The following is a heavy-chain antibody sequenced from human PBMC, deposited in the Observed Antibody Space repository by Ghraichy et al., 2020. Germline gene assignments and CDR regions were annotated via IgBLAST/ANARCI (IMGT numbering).Heavy chain of an antibody. Sequence: GGSLRLSCAASGFSFSTFSMNWVRQAPGKGLEWLSYITSSSFDIYYADSVKGRFTISRDNAKNSLYLQMNSLRVEDTAIYYCARVLRAMIRGVEFDFWGQGTLVTVSS. CDR1: GFSFSTFS. CDR2: ITSSSFDI. J-gene: IGHJ4*02. V-gene: IGHV3-21*05. D-gene: IGHD3-10*01. CDR3: ARVLRAMIRGVEFDF.